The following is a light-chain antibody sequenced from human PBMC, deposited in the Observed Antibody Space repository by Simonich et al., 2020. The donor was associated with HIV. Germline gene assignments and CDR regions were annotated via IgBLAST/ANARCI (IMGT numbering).Light chain of an antibody. CDR3: QLYGTSPPRDT. Sequence: EIVLTQSPGTLSLSPGERPTLSCRASQSISTYLAWYQQKPGPAPRLLIYGASSRITGIPDRFSGSGSGTDFTLTISRLEPEDFAVYYCQLYGTSPPRDTFGQGTKLEIK. CDR1: QSISTY. J-gene: IGKJ2*01. V-gene: IGKV3-20*01. CDR2: GAS.